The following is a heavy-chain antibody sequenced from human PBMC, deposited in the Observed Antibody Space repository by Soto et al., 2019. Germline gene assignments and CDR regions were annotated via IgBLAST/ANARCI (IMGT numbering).Heavy chain of an antibody. Sequence: ASVKVSCKASGGTFSSYAISWVRQAPGQGLEWMGGIIPIFGTANYAQKFQGRVTITAEESTSTAYMELSSLRSEDTAVYYCARRGYSMIVVYYYYGMDVWGQGTTVTVSS. J-gene: IGHJ6*02. CDR3: ARRGYSMIVVYYYYGMDV. V-gene: IGHV1-69*13. CDR1: GGTFSSYA. D-gene: IGHD3-22*01. CDR2: IIPIFGTA.